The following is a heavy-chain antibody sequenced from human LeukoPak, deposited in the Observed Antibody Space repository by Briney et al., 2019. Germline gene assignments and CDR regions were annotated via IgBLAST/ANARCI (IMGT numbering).Heavy chain of an antibody. D-gene: IGHD1-14*01. CDR1: GGSFSGYY. V-gene: IGHV4-59*01. CDR3: ARGPGAIDP. Sequence: KPSETLSLTCAVYGGSFSGYYWSWIRQPPGKGLEWIGYIYYSGSTNYNPSLKSRVTISVDTSKNQFSLKLSSVTAADTAVYYCARGPGAIDPWGQGTLVTVSS. CDR2: IYYSGST. J-gene: IGHJ5*02.